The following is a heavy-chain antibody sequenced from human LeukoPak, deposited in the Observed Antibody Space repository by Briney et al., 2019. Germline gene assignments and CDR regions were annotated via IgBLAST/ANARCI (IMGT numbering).Heavy chain of an antibody. CDR1: GFTFRTYW. CDR2: IKQDGNEK. J-gene: IGHJ4*02. Sequence: GGSLRLSCAASGFTFRTYWMSWVRQAPGKGLEWVANIKQDGNEKYYVDSVKGRFTVSRDNAKNSLDLQMNSLRAEDTAVYYCARDTLGEGEDANYAVYYFDYWGQGTPVTVSS. V-gene: IGHV3-7*01. D-gene: IGHD4/OR15-4a*01. CDR3: ARDTLGEGEDANYAVYYFDY.